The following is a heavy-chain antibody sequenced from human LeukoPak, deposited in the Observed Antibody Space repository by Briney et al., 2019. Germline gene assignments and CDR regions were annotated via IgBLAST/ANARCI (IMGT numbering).Heavy chain of an antibody. CDR2: NSDSGHT. CDR3: ARVYTVTTGIGY. CDR1: GGSISSYY. D-gene: IGHD4-17*01. J-gene: IGHJ4*02. Sequence: PAETLSLSCTVSGGSISSYYWTSIRQPPGKGLEWIGYNSDSGHTNYNPSLKSRVTISVDMSKKQFALKLSSVTAADTAVYYCARVYTVTTGIGYWGQGTLVTVSS. V-gene: IGHV4-59*01.